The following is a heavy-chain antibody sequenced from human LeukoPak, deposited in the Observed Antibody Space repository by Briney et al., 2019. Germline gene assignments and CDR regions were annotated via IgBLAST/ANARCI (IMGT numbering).Heavy chain of an antibody. J-gene: IGHJ6*03. CDR1: GFTFSSYA. Sequence: GGSLRLSCAASGFTFSSYAMSWVRQAPGKGLEWVSAISGSGGSTYYADSVKGRFTISRDNSKNTLYLQMNSLRTEDTALYYCARGTTVMQHGYYYYYIDVWGKATTVTVSS. CDR2: ISGSGGST. V-gene: IGHV3-23*01. D-gene: IGHD4-11*01. CDR3: ARGTTVMQHGYYYYYIDV.